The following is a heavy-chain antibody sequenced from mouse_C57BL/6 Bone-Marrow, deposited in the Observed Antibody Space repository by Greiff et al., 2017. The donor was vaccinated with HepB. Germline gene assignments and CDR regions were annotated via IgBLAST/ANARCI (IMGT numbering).Heavy chain of an antibody. D-gene: IGHD2-4*01. CDR3: ARRVYYDYANAMDY. J-gene: IGHJ4*01. V-gene: IGHV5-17*01. Sequence: EVQVVESGGGLVKPGGSLKLSCAASGFTFSDYGMHWVRQAPEKGLEWVAYISSGSSTIYYADTVKGRFTISRDNAKNTLFLQMTSLRSEDTAMYYCARRVYYDYANAMDYWGQGTSVTVSS. CDR2: ISSGSSTI. CDR1: GFTFSDYG.